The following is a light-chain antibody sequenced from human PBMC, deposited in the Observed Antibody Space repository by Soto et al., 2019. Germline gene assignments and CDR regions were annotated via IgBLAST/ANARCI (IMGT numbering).Light chain of an antibody. CDR3: QQYNNWPQT. CDR2: GAS. J-gene: IGKJ1*01. CDR1: QTINNN. V-gene: IGKV3-15*01. Sequence: VVAQASATLSVSPGERATPSSRASQTINNNVAWYQLKVGQAPRLLIYGASTRATGIPARFSGSGSGTEFTLTVSSLQSEDFAEYHCQQYNNWPQTFGRGTKVDIK.